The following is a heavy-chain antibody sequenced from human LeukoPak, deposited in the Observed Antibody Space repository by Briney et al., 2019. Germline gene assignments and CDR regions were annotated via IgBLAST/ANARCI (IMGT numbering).Heavy chain of an antibody. V-gene: IGHV4-39*07. CDR2: IYYSGST. CDR1: GGSISSSSYY. Sequence: NPSETLSLTCTVSGGSISSSSYYWGWIRQPPGKGLEWIGSIYYSGSTYYNPSLKSRVTISVDTSKNQFSLKLSSVTAADTAVYYCARTDYSSSWSNHTGYDAFDIWGQGTMVTVSS. CDR3: ARTDYSSSWSNHTGYDAFDI. D-gene: IGHD6-13*01. J-gene: IGHJ3*02.